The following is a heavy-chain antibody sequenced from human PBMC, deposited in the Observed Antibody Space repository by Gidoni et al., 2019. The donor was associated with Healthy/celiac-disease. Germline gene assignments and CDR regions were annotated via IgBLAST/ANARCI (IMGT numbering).Heavy chain of an antibody. CDR3: AKVGGVVGDPIDY. J-gene: IGHJ4*02. V-gene: IGHV3-23*01. Sequence: EVQLLESGGGLVQPGGSLRLPCAASGFTFSSYAMSWVRQAPGKGLEWVSAISGSGGSTYYADSVKGRFTISRDNSKNTLYLQMNSLRAEDTAVYYCAKVGGVVGDPIDYWGQGSLVTVSS. CDR2: ISGSGGST. CDR1: GFTFSSYA. D-gene: IGHD3-16*01.